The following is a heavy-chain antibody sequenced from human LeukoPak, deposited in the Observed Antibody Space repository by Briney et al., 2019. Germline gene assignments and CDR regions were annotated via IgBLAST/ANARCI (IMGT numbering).Heavy chain of an antibody. J-gene: IGHJ4*02. CDR3: ARGTGYHDY. CDR2: IGHAGDT. V-gene: IGHV3-13*01. CDR1: GFTLSSYD. D-gene: IGHD3/OR15-3a*01. Sequence: GGSLRLSCAASGFTLSSYDMHWVRHATGKGLEWVSPIGHAGDTYYPGSVKGRFTISREDAKNSLYLQMNGLRAGDTAVYYCARGTGYHDYWGQGTLVTVSS.